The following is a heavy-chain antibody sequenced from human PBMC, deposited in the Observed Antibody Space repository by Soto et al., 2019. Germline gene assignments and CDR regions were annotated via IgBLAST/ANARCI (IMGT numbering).Heavy chain of an antibody. D-gene: IGHD1-26*01. CDR1: GFTFSNYA. Sequence: EVQLLESGGGLVQPGGSLRLSCAGSGFTFSNYAMSWVRQAPGTGLEWVSGIGASGAGTYYADSVKGRFTISRDNYKNTLHLQMNSLRAEDTAVYYCALRKTGSYFDYWGQGTLVTVSS. CDR2: IGASGAGT. CDR3: ALRKTGSYFDY. V-gene: IGHV3-23*01. J-gene: IGHJ4*02.